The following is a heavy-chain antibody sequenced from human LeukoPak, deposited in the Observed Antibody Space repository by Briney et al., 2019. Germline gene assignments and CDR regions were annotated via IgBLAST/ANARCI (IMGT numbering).Heavy chain of an antibody. D-gene: IGHD3-10*01. CDR2: INAGNGNT. V-gene: IGHV1-3*01. J-gene: IGHJ4*02. Sequence: ASVKVSCKASGYTFTIYAMHWVRQAPGQRLEWMGWINAGNGNTKYSQKFQGRVTITRDTSASTAYMELSSLRSEDTAVYYCARDRGWRFFVYYFDYWGQGTLVTVSS. CDR1: GYTFTIYA. CDR3: ARDRGWRFFVYYFDY.